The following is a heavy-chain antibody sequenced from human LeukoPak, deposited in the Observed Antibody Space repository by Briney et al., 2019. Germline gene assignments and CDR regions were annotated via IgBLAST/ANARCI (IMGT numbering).Heavy chain of an antibody. Sequence: GGSLRLSCAASGFTFSSYAMSWVRQAPGKGLEWVSAISGSGGSTYYADSVKGRFTISRDNSKNTLYLQMNSLRAEDTAVYYCAKDPHAYYYDCSGSTDYWGQGTLATVSS. CDR2: ISGSGGST. D-gene: IGHD3-22*01. CDR1: GFTFSSYA. J-gene: IGHJ4*02. CDR3: AKDPHAYYYDCSGSTDY. V-gene: IGHV3-23*01.